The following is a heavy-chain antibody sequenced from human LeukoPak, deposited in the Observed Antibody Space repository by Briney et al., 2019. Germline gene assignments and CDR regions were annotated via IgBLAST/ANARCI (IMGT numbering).Heavy chain of an antibody. CDR3: AREDSGYDYSPFDY. CDR1: GGSIGNSY. V-gene: IGHV4-4*07. CDR2: MYVSGTT. D-gene: IGHD5-12*01. J-gene: IGHJ4*02. Sequence: PSETLSLTCTVSGGSIGNSYWSWIRQPAGKGLEWIGRMYVSGTTNYNPSLRSRVTLSIDTSTNQFSLRLRSVTAADTAVYYCAREDSGYDYSPFDYWGQGILVTVSS.